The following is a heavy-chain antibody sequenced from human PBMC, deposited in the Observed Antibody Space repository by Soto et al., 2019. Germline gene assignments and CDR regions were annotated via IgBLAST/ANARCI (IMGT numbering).Heavy chain of an antibody. CDR3: ARENGNYEYYFDY. CDR2: IYYSGST. V-gene: IGHV4-59*01. D-gene: IGHD1-7*01. CDR1: GGSISSYY. Sequence: SETLSLTCTVSGGSISSYYWSWIRQPPGKGLEWIGYIYYSGSTNYNPSLKSRVTISVDTSKNQFSLKLSSVTAADTAVYYCARENGNYEYYFDYWGQGPLVTVS. J-gene: IGHJ4*02.